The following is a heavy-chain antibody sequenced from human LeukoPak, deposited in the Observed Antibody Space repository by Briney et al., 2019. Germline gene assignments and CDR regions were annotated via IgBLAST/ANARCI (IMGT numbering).Heavy chain of an antibody. CDR2: IYYSGST. Sequence: SSETLSLTCTVSGGSISSSSYYWGWIRQPPGKGQEWIGSIYYSGSTYYNPSLKSRVTISVDTSKNQFSLKLSSVTAADTAVYYCARRDGYNYYFDYWGQGTLVTVSS. CDR3: ARRDGYNYYFDY. V-gene: IGHV4-39*01. CDR1: GGSISSSSYY. J-gene: IGHJ4*02. D-gene: IGHD5-24*01.